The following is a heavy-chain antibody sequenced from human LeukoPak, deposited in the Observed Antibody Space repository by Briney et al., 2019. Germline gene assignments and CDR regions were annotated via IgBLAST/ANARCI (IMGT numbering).Heavy chain of an antibody. CDR1: GYTFTSYA. CDR3: ARDGYYGDSLDY. CDR2: INAGNGNT. D-gene: IGHD4-17*01. V-gene: IGHV1-3*01. Sequence: ASVKVSCKASGYTFTSYAMHWVRQAPGQRLEWMGWINAGNGNTKYPQKFQGRVTITRDTSASTAYMELSSLRSEDTAVYYCARDGYYGDSLDYWGQGTLVTVSS. J-gene: IGHJ4*02.